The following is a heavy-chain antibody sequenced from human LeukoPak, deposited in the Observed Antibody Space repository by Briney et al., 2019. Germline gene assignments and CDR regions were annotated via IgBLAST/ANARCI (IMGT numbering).Heavy chain of an antibody. D-gene: IGHD6-13*01. V-gene: IGHV4-34*01. CDR3: AGVSRLRAFSDY. J-gene: IGHJ4*02. CDR1: GGYFSGYY. CDR2: INHSGST. Sequence: SETLSLTCAVYGGYFSGYYWSWIRQPPGKGLEWIGEINHSGSTNYNPSLKSRVTISVDTSKNQFSLKLSSVTAADTAVYYCAGVSRLRAFSDYWGQGTLVTVSS.